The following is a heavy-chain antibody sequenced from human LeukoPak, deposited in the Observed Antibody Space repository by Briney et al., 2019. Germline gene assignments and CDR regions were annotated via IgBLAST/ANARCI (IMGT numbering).Heavy chain of an antibody. D-gene: IGHD2-2*01. CDR1: GGSFSGYY. V-gene: IGHV4-34*01. CDR2: INHSGST. Sequence: PSETLSLTCAVSGGSFSGYYWSWIRQPPGKGLEWIWEINHSGSTNYNPSLKSRVTISVDTSKNQFSLKLSSVTAADTAVYYCARDPFYCSSTSCQRYNCFDPWGQGTLVTVSS. J-gene: IGHJ5*02. CDR3: ARDPFYCSSTSCQRYNCFDP.